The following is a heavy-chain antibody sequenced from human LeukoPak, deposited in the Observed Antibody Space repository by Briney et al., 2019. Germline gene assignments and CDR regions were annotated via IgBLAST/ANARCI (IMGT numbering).Heavy chain of an antibody. J-gene: IGHJ4*02. D-gene: IGHD2-8*02. CDR2: IKQDGSEK. CDR3: ARDTDDTGDY. Sequence: PGGSLRLSCAVSGFTFSSYWMSWVRQAPGKGLEWVANIKQDGSEKYYVDSVKGRFTISRDNAKNSLYLQMNSLRAEDTAVYYCARDTDDTGDYWGQGTLVTVSS. V-gene: IGHV3-7*01. CDR1: GFTFSSYW.